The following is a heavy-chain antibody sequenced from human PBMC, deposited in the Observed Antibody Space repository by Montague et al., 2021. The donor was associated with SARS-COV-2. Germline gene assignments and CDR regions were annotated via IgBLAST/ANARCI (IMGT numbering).Heavy chain of an antibody. J-gene: IGHJ5*02. Sequence: PALVKPTQTLTLTCTFSGFSLSTTGVGVGWIRQPPGKALEWLALIYWDDDKRYSPSLKTRLAITKDTSKNQVVLTMTNMDPVDTATYYCAHRQDIYDFWSSYYSGQKYDAFIWFDPWGQGTLVTVSS. CDR1: GFSLSTTGVG. CDR3: AHRQDIYDFWSSYYSGQKYDAFIWFDP. V-gene: IGHV2-5*02. CDR2: IYWDDDK. D-gene: IGHD3-3*01.